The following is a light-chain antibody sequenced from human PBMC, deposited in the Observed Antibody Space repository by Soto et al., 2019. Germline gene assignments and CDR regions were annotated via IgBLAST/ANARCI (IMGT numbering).Light chain of an antibody. V-gene: IGLV1-40*01. CDR2: DNN. J-gene: IGLJ2*01. Sequence: QSVLTQPPSVSGAPGQRVTISCTGSSSNIGAGYAVHWYQQLPGKAPKLLIYDNNNRPSGVPKRFSGSKSGTSASLAIAGLQTEDEADYFCQSFDSSRLGLLFGGGTKLTVL. CDR3: QSFDSSRLGLL. CDR1: SSNIGAGYA.